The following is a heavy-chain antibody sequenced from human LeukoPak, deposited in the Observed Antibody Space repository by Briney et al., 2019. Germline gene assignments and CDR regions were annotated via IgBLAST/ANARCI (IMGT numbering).Heavy chain of an antibody. J-gene: IGHJ4*02. V-gene: IGHV3-53*01. CDR2: IYSGGSP. Sequence: GGSLRLSCAASGFTFSTNYMSWVRQAPGKGLEWVSVIYSGGSPYYADSVKGRFTISRDNSKNTLYLQMNSLGAEDTAVYYCARDLNYYDSSGYGHWGQGTLVTVSS. CDR1: GFTFSTNY. D-gene: IGHD3-22*01. CDR3: ARDLNYYDSSGYGH.